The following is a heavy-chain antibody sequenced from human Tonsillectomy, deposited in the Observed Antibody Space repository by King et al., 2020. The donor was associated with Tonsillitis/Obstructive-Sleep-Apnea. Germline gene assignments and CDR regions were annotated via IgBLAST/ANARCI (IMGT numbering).Heavy chain of an antibody. J-gene: IGHJ4*02. Sequence: VQLVQSGAEVKKPGASVKVSCKASGYTFTRYAMHWVRQAPGQRLEWGGWINGGDGNPKYSKKFQGRVTITRDTSASTAYMELGSLRSEDTAVYYCARRAAAAGTGPSYFDYWGQGTLVTVSS. D-gene: IGHD6-13*01. CDR1: GYTFTRYA. V-gene: IGHV1-3*01. CDR2: INGGDGNP. CDR3: ARRAAAAGTGPSYFDY.